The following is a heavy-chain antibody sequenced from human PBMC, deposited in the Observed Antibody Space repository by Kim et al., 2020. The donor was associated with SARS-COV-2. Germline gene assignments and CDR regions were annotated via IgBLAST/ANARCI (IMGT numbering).Heavy chain of an antibody. CDR3: ARGGHTYYGSGSYSFDY. Sequence: SVKVSCKASGGTFSSYAISWVRQAPGQGLEWMGGIIPIFGTANYAQKFQGRVTITADKSTSTAYMELSSLRSEDTAVYYCARGGHTYYGSGSYSFDYWGQGTLVTVSS. D-gene: IGHD3-10*01. CDR2: IIPIFGTA. V-gene: IGHV1-69*06. CDR1: GGTFSSYA. J-gene: IGHJ4*02.